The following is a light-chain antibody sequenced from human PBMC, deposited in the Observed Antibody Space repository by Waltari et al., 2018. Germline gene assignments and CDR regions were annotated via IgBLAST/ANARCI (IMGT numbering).Light chain of an antibody. V-gene: IGKV4-1*01. CDR2: WAS. Sequence: DIVMTQSPDSLAVSLGERATINCKSSQSVLFSSNSNNYLAWYQQKSGQPPKLLIYWASTRESGVPDRFSGSGSGTHFTLTISSLQAEDVAVYYCQQYYSTPWTFGLGTKVEIK. CDR1: QSVLFSSNSNNY. J-gene: IGKJ1*01. CDR3: QQYYSTPWT.